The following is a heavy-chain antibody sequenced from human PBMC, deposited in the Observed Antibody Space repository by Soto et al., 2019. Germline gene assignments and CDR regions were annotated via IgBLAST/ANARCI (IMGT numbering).Heavy chain of an antibody. CDR3: ARVEGGYYDFWSGYYTKFYYYYGMDV. J-gene: IGHJ6*02. Sequence: PGGSLRLSCAASGFTFSSYSMNWVRQAPGKGLEWVSYISSSSSTIYYADSVKGRFTISRDNAKNSLYLQMNSLRDEDTAVYYCARVEGGYYDFWSGYYTKFYYYYGMDVWGQGTTVTVSS. CDR1: GFTFSSYS. CDR2: ISSSSSTI. V-gene: IGHV3-48*02. D-gene: IGHD3-3*01.